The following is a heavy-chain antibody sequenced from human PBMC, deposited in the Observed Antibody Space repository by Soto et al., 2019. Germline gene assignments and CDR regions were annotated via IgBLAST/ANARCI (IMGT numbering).Heavy chain of an antibody. CDR1: GGTFSNYA. D-gene: IGHD3-10*01. Sequence: QVQLVQSGAEVKRPGSSVKVSCKSSGGTFSNYAISWVRQAPGEGLEWMGGIIPAFDRPNYAQKFQGRVTITADESTSTAYMDLSSLRSEDTATYYCERDTREITRVRGVIPYYVYHMDVWGQGTTVIVSS. CDR2: IIPAFDRP. J-gene: IGHJ6*02. CDR3: ERDTREITRVRGVIPYYVYHMDV. V-gene: IGHV1-69*01.